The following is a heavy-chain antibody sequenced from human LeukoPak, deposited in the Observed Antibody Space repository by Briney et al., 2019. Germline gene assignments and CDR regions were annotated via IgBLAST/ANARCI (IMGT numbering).Heavy chain of an antibody. J-gene: IGHJ3*02. CDR3: AREYCSGGSCYSDAIDI. Sequence: GGSLRLSCAASGFTFSSYSMNWVRHAPGKGLEWVSSISSSSSYIYYADSLKGRFTISRDNAKNSLYLQMDSLRAEDTAVYYCAREYCSGGSCYSDAIDIWGQGTMVTVSS. CDR2: ISSSSSYI. D-gene: IGHD2-15*01. V-gene: IGHV3-21*01. CDR1: GFTFSSYS.